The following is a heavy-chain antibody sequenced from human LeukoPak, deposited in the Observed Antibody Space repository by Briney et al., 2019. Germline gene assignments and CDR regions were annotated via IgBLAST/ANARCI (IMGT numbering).Heavy chain of an antibody. Sequence: SETLSLTCTVSGGSISSYYWSWIRQPAGKGLEWIGRIYTSGSTNYNPSLKSRVTISVDTSKNQFSLKLSSVTAADTAVYYCARDGVDYSNYGGWFDPWGQGTLVTVSS. J-gene: IGHJ5*02. CDR1: GGSISSYY. V-gene: IGHV4-4*07. D-gene: IGHD4-4*01. CDR2: IYTSGST. CDR3: ARDGVDYSNYGGWFDP.